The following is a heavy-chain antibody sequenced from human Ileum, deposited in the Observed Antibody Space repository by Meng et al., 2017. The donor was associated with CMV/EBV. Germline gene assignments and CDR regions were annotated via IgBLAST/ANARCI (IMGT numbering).Heavy chain of an antibody. V-gene: IGHV3-15*01. Sequence: GESLKISCAASGFTFSKAWMSWVRQAPGKGLEWVGRMKSKSDRGTTDYAAPVKGRFTISRDDSKNTFYLQMSSLKTEDTAVYYCSTDSGIASRTVFDYWGQGTLVTVSS. D-gene: IGHD6-13*01. CDR3: STDSGIASRTVFDY. J-gene: IGHJ4*02. CDR2: MKSKSDRGTT. CDR1: GFTFSKAW.